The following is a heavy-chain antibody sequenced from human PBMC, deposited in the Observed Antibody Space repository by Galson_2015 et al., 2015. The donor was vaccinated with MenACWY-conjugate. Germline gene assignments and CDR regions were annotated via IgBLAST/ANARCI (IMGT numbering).Heavy chain of an antibody. CDR1: YSISSGSF. J-gene: IGHJ3*02. CDR2: THPSGRT. V-gene: IGHV4-38-2*01. D-gene: IGHD4-23*01. Sequence: YSISSGSFWAWIRQTPGKGMEWLGTTHPSGRTYYKPALENRLTITLGTSTNQFSLNVKSVTAADTALYYCARRSARLTLGAFDIWGQGTMVTVSS. CDR3: ARRSARLTLGAFDI.